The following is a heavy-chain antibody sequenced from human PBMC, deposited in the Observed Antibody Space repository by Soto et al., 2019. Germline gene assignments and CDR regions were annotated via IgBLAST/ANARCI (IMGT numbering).Heavy chain of an antibody. J-gene: IGHJ4*02. D-gene: IGHD1-26*01. CDR1: GFTFSSYA. CDR3: ARGSSSIVGATNSEFDY. Sequence: GSLRLSCAASGFTFSSYAMHWVRQAPGKGLEWVAVISYDGSNKYYADSVKGRFTISRDNSKNTLYLQMNSLRAEDTAVYYCARGSSSIVGATNSEFDYWGQGTLVTVSS. V-gene: IGHV3-30-3*01. CDR2: ISYDGSNK.